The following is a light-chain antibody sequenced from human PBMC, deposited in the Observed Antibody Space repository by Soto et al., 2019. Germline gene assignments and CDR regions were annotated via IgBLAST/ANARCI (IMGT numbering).Light chain of an antibody. CDR3: QQYGTSPRGT. J-gene: IGKJ1*01. Sequence: DIVLTQSPGTLSLSSGERATLSCRASQSVSSTFFAWYQQKPGQAPRLLMFGPSNRATGIPDRFSGSGSGTDFTLTISRLEPEDFAMYYCQQYGTSPRGTFGQGTKVEVK. CDR1: QSVSSTF. V-gene: IGKV3-20*01. CDR2: GPS.